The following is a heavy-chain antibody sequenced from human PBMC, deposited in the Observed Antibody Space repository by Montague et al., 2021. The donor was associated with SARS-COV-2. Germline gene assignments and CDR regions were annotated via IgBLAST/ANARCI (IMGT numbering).Heavy chain of an antibody. CDR1: GGSLSGYY. J-gene: IGHJ4*02. CDR2: ISHSGST. V-gene: IGHV4-34*01. CDR3: ARGFDY. Sequence: SETLSLTCAVYGGSLSGYYWSWIRQPPGEGLEWIAEISHSGSTSYNPSLKSRVTISVDTSKNQFSLKLSSMTAADTAVYYCARGFDYWGQGTLVTVSS.